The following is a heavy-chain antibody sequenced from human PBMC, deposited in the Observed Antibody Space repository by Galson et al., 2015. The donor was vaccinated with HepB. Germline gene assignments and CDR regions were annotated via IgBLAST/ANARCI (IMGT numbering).Heavy chain of an antibody. CDR3: VFRRDTSSGFAY. CDR2: IYWDDDK. V-gene: IGHV2-5*02. CDR1: GFSLKTRSVA. J-gene: IGHJ4*02. Sequence: PALVKPTQTLMLTCAFAGFSLKTRSVAVAWFRQPPGKALEWLALIYWDDDKRYSPSLKSNFNITQDTSRNPVIFSMTNMDTVDTATYYCVFRRDTSSGFAYWGQGALVTVSS. D-gene: IGHD2-21*01.